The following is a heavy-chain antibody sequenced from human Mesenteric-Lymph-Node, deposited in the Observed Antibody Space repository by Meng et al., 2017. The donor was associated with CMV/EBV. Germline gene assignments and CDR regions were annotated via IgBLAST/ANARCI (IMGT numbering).Heavy chain of an antibody. Sequence: ASVKVSCKASGYTFTGYYMHWVRQAPGQGLEWMGWINPNSGGTNYAQKFQGRVTMTRDTSISTAYMELSSLRSEDTAVYYCATGRGYSYGSEMDVWGQGTTVTVSS. CDR3: ATGRGYSYGSEMDV. D-gene: IGHD5-18*01. CDR2: INPNSGGT. V-gene: IGHV1-2*02. J-gene: IGHJ6*02. CDR1: GYTFTGYY.